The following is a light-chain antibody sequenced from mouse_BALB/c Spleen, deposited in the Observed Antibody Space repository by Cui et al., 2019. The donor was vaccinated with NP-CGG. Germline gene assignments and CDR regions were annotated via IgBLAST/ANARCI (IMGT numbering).Light chain of an antibody. CDR3: ALWYSNHWV. CDR2: GTN. Sequence: QALVTQESALTTSPGETVTLTCRSSTGAVTRINYANWVQEKPDHLFTGLIGGTNNRAPGVPARFSGSLIGDKAALTITGAQTEDEAIYFCALWYSNHWVFGGGTRLTVL. CDR1: TGAVTRINY. V-gene: IGLV1*01. J-gene: IGLJ1*01.